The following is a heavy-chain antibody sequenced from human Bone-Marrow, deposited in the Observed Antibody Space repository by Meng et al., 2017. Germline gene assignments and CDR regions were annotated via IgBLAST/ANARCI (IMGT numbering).Heavy chain of an antibody. J-gene: IGHJ4*02. V-gene: IGHV3-30*04. CDR3: ARDGNIGFTDFDY. CDR1: GFTFSTSA. CDR2: ISVDASQK. D-gene: IGHD2/OR15-2a*01. Sequence: LVESGGGVVQSGRSLRLSCAASGFTFSTSALHWVRQAPGKGLEWVAVISVDASQKFYADSVKGRLTISRDNSQNTLYLQIDSLRIEDTAVYYCARDGNIGFTDFDYWGQGTLVTVSS.